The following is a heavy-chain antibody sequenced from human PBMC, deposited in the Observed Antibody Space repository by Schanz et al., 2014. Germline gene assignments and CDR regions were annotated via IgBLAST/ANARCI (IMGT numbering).Heavy chain of an antibody. V-gene: IGHV3-23*01. CDR2: ITYNGGTI. Sequence: EVHLLESGGGLVEPGGSLRLSCATSGFSLDIFAVSWVRQAPGKGLEWISYITYNGGTIYYADSVKGRFTISRDNAKNTLYLQMNSLRAEDTAVYYCANNWNLDYWGQGTLVTVSS. D-gene: IGHD1-20*01. CDR1: GFSLDIFA. CDR3: ANNWNLDY. J-gene: IGHJ4*02.